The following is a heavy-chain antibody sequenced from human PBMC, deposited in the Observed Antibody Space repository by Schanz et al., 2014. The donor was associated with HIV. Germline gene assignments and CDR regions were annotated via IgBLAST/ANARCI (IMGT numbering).Heavy chain of an antibody. J-gene: IGHJ4*02. CDR1: GYTFSNYD. Sequence: QAQLVQSGAEVKKSGASVKVSCKASGYTFSNYDINWVRQAPGQGLEWMGWMNPKRGNTGYAQKFQGRVTMTRNTSISTAYMELSSLRSEDSAVYYCARGVLRKIVVMLTLYYFDYWGQGSLVTVSS. CDR3: ARGVLRKIVVMLTLYYFDY. D-gene: IGHD2-15*01. CDR2: MNPKRGNT. V-gene: IGHV1-8*01.